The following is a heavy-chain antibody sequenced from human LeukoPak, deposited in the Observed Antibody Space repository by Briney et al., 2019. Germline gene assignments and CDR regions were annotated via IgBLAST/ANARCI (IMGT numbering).Heavy chain of an antibody. CDR1: GGSISSYY. CDR3: ARDSSSTSWTFAFDI. D-gene: IGHD2-2*01. CDR2: IYTSGST. Sequence: MPSETLSLTCTVSGGSISSYYWSWIRQPAGKGLEWIGRIYTSGSTNYNPSLKSRVTMSVDTSKNQFSLKLSSVTAADTAVYYCARDSSSTSWTFAFDIWGQGTMVTVSS. J-gene: IGHJ3*02. V-gene: IGHV4-4*07.